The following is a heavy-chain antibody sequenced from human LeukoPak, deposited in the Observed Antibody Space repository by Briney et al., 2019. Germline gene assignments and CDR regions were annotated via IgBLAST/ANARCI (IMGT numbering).Heavy chain of an antibody. CDR3: ARRGGYCSGGSCYRMYYFDY. D-gene: IGHD2-15*01. Sequence: MTSETLSLTCAVYGVSFSGYYWSWIRQPPGKGLEWIGEIKHSGSTNYNPSLKSRVTISVDTSKNQFSLKLSSVTAADTAVYYCARRGGYCSGGSCYRMYYFDYWGQGTLVTVSS. J-gene: IGHJ4*02. CDR2: IKHSGST. V-gene: IGHV4-34*01. CDR1: GVSFSGYY.